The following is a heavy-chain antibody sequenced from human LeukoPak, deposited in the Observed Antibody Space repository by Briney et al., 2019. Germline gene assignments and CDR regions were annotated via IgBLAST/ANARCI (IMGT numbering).Heavy chain of an antibody. Sequence: SETLSLTCAVYGGSFSGYYWSWIRQPPWKGLEWIGEINHSGSTNYNPSLKSRVTISVDTSKNQFSLKLSSVTAADTAVYYCARVLSGYYFFVDYWGQGTLVTVSS. V-gene: IGHV4-34*01. CDR2: INHSGST. CDR1: GGSFSGYY. D-gene: IGHD3-3*01. CDR3: ARVLSGYYFFVDY. J-gene: IGHJ4*02.